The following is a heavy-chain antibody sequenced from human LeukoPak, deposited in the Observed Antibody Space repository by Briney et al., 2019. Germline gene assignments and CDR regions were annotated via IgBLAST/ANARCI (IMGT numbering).Heavy chain of an antibody. CDR1: GLTISPYS. D-gene: IGHD3-22*01. Sequence: SGGSLRLSCAASGLTISPYSMNWVRQAPGRGLEWVSYISGSSSPIYYADSVRGRFTISRDNAKNSLYLRMNSLRDEDTAVYCCARDSYGSSGYYYVSDYWGQGTLVTVSS. V-gene: IGHV3-48*02. CDR2: ISGSSSPI. CDR3: ARDSYGSSGYYYVSDY. J-gene: IGHJ4*02.